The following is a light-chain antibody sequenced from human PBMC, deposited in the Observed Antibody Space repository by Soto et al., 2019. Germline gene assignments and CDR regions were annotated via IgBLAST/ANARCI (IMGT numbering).Light chain of an antibody. CDR3: QQLSSYPPWT. CDR2: SAS. J-gene: IGKJ1*01. CDR1: QGISSY. V-gene: IGKV1-9*01. Sequence: DIQLIQSPSFLPASVGDRVTITCRASQGISSYLAWYQQKPGKAPKLLIYSASTLQSGVPSRFSGSGSGTEFTLTISSLQPEDFATYYCQQLSSYPPWTFGQGTKVEIK.